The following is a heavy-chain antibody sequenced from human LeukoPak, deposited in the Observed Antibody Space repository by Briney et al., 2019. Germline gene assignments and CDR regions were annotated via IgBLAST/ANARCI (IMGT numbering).Heavy chain of an antibody. CDR2: ISGSGAST. CDR1: GFTFSSYA. Sequence: GGSLRLSCAASGFTFSSYAMSWVRQAPGKGLEWVSAISGSGASTYYADSVKGRFTIYRDNSKNTLYLQMNSLRAEDTALYYCAKGVSYYYGSGSYYFDYWGQGTLVTVSS. V-gene: IGHV3-23*01. D-gene: IGHD3-10*01. J-gene: IGHJ4*02. CDR3: AKGVSYYYGSGSYYFDY.